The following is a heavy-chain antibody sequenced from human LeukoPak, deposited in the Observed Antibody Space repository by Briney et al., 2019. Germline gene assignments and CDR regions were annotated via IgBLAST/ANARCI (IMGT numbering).Heavy chain of an antibody. V-gene: IGHV1-2*06. D-gene: IGHD3-22*01. J-gene: IGHJ4*02. CDR2: INPNSGGT. CDR1: GYTFTGYY. Sequence: ASVKVSCKASGYTFTGYYMHWVRQAPGQGLEWMGRINPNSGGTNYAQKFQGRVTMTRDTSISTAYMELSRLRSDDTAVYYCARGGPRHYDSSGYANPPFDYWGQGTLVTVSS. CDR3: ARGGPRHYDSSGYANPPFDY.